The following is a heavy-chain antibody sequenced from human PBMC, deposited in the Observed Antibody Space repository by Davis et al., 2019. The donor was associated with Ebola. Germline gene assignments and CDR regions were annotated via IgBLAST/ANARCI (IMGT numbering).Heavy chain of an antibody. CDR3: ARGGVVRGGLSYYYYGMDV. Sequence: PGGSLRLSCAASGFTFSSYGMHWVRQAPGKGLEWVAVIWYDGSNKYYADSVKGRFTISRDNSKNTLYLQMNSLRAEDTAVYYCARGGVVRGGLSYYYYGMDVWGQGTTVTVS. CDR2: IWYDGSNK. J-gene: IGHJ6*02. CDR1: GFTFSSYG. V-gene: IGHV3-33*01. D-gene: IGHD3-10*01.